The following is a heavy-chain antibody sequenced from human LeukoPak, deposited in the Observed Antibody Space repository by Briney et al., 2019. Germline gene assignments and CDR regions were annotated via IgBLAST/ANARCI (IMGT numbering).Heavy chain of an antibody. Sequence: ASVKVSCKASGGTFSSYTISWVRQAPGQGLEWMGRIIPILGIANYAQKFQGRVTITADKSTSTAYMELSSLRSEDTAVYYCARDPGFGRYFDRSMGGAFDIWGPGTMVTVSS. CDR1: GGTFSSYT. CDR2: IIPILGIA. J-gene: IGHJ3*02. V-gene: IGHV1-69*04. D-gene: IGHD3-9*01. CDR3: ARDPGFGRYFDRSMGGAFDI.